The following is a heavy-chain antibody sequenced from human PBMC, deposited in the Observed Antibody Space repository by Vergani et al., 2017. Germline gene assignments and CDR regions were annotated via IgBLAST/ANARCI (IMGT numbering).Heavy chain of an antibody. D-gene: IGHD5-18*01. V-gene: IGHV1-69*12. Sequence: QVQLVQSGAEVKKPGSSVKVSCKASGGTFSSYAISWVRQAPGQGLEWMGGIIPIFGTANYAQKFQGRATITADESTSTAYMELSSLRSEDTAVYYCARDRGYSYGYTLYYYYMDVWGKGTTVTVSS. CDR1: GGTFSSYA. J-gene: IGHJ6*03. CDR3: ARDRGYSYGYTLYYYYMDV. CDR2: IIPIFGTA.